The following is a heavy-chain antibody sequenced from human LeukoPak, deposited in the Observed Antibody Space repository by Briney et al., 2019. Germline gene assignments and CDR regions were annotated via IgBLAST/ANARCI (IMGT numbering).Heavy chain of an antibody. D-gene: IGHD4-23*01. V-gene: IGHV1-24*01. J-gene: IGHJ5*02. Sequence: ASVKVSCKVSGYTLTELSMHWVRQAPGKGLEWMGGFDPEDGETIYAQKFQGRVTMTRDTSTSTVYMELSSLRSEDTAVYYCARDQTNGNPFSFDPWGQGTLVTVSS. CDR2: FDPEDGET. CDR1: GYTLTELS. CDR3: ARDQTNGNPFSFDP.